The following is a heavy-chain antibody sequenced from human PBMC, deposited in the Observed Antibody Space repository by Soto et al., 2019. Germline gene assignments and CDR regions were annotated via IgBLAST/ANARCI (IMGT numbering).Heavy chain of an antibody. Sequence: GGSLRLSCMASGFTFRDYAISWYRQAPGKGQQWVSFIRSNIYDGTTEYDASVKGRFTISRDDSKTIAYLQMNSLGTEDTGVYYCTRVSPDCSDGSCYPLNWGQGTLVTVSS. CDR2: IRSNIYDGTT. V-gene: IGHV3-49*03. D-gene: IGHD2-15*01. J-gene: IGHJ4*02. CDR3: TRVSPDCSDGSCYPLN. CDR1: GFTFRDYA.